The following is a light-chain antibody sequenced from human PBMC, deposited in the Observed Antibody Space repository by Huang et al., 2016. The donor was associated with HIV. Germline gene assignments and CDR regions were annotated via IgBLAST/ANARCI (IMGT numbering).Light chain of an antibody. CDR1: QSVSSY. V-gene: IGKV3-11*01. Sequence: ENVLTQSPATLSLSPGDRATLSCQASQSVSSYLAWYQHKPGQAPRLLIFDASKRATGIPPKFSGSGSGTDFTLTINGLESEDFAVYYCQQRSSWPPTFGQGTKLEIK. J-gene: IGKJ2*01. CDR3: QQRSSWPPT. CDR2: DAS.